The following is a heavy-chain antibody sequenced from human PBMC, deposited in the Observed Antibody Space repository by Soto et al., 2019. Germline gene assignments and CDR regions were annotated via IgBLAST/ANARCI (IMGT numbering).Heavy chain of an antibody. D-gene: IGHD5-12*01. Sequence: GGSLRLSCAASGFTFSSYSMNWVRQAPGKGLEWVSSISSSSSYIYYADSVKGRFTISRDNAKNSLYLQMNSLRAEDTAVYYCARDRYSGYDSTTFDYWGQGTLVTVSS. J-gene: IGHJ4*02. CDR3: ARDRYSGYDSTTFDY. CDR1: GFTFSSYS. CDR2: ISSSSSYI. V-gene: IGHV3-21*01.